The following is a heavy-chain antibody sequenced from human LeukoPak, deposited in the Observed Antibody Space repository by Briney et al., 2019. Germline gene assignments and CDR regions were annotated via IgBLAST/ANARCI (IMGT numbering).Heavy chain of an antibody. J-gene: IGHJ4*02. CDR2: IYYSGST. D-gene: IGHD1-26*01. CDR1: GGSFSSGSYY. CDR3: ARGAYSGSYRRLMDY. V-gene: IGHV4-61*01. Sequence: SETLSLTCTGSGGSFSSGSYYWSWIRQPPGKGLEWIGYIYYSGSTNYNPSLKSRVTISVDTSKNQFSLKLSSVTAADTAVYYCARGAYSGSYRRLMDYWGQGTLVTVSS.